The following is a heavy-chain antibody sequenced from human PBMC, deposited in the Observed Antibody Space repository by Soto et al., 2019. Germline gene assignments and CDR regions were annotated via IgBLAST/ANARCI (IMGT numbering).Heavy chain of an antibody. J-gene: IGHJ4*02. D-gene: IGHD3-9*01. V-gene: IGHV1-18*01. CDR3: ARELAILQYFDWLPLDY. CDR1: GYTFTSYG. Sequence: ASLKVSCKASGYTFTSYGISWVRQAPGQGLEWMGWISAYNGNTNYAQKLQGRVTMTTDTSTSTAYMELRSLRSDDTAVYYCARELAILQYFDWLPLDYWGQGTLVTVSS. CDR2: ISAYNGNT.